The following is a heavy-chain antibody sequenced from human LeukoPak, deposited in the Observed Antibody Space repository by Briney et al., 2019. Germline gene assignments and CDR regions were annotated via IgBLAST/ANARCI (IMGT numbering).Heavy chain of an antibody. CDR3: ARDFETGGYYYYGMDV. J-gene: IGHJ6*02. CDR2: ISGGGEST. D-gene: IGHD3-10*01. Sequence: GGSLRLSCVASEFTFSSHAMNWVRQAPGKGLEWVSSISGGGESTYYADAVKGRFTMSRDNSKNTVYLQMNSLTAEDTAVYYCARDFETGGYYYYGMDVWGQGTTVTVSS. V-gene: IGHV3-23*01. CDR1: EFTFSSHA.